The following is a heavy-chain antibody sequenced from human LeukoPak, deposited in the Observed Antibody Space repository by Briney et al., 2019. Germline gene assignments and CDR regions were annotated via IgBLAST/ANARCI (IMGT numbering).Heavy chain of an antibody. Sequence: GGSLRLSCAASGFTFSSYSMNWVRQAPGKGLEWVSYISSSSSTIYYADSVKGRFTISRDNAKNSLYLQMNSLRAEDTAVYYCARETGDSSSWSDGFDIWGQGTMVTVSS. J-gene: IGHJ3*02. CDR1: GFTFSSYS. CDR3: ARETGDSSSWSDGFDI. CDR2: ISSSSSTI. D-gene: IGHD6-13*01. V-gene: IGHV3-48*01.